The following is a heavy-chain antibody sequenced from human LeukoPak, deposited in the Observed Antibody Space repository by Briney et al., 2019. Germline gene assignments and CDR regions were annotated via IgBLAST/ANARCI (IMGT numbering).Heavy chain of an antibody. D-gene: IGHD3-22*01. CDR3: ARAGDSSGYYYVSEGWDYFDY. CDR1: GGSISSSSYY. J-gene: IGHJ4*02. Sequence: PSETLSLTCTVSGGSISSSSYYWGWIRQPPGKGLEWIGSIYYSGSTYYNPSLKSRVTISVDTSKNQFSLKLSSVTAADTAVYYCARAGDSSGYYYVSEGWDYFDYWGQGTLVTVSS. CDR2: IYYSGST. V-gene: IGHV4-39*07.